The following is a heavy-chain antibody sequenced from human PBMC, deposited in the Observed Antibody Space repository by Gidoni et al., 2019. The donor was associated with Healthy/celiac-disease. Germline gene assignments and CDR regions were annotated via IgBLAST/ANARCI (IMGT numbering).Heavy chain of an antibody. CDR1: GFTFSNAW. CDR2: IKSKTDGGTT. D-gene: IGHD3-22*01. Sequence: EVQLVESGGGLVKPGGSLRLSCAASGFTFSNAWMSWVRQAPGKGLEWVGRIKSKTDGGTTDYAAPVKGRFTISRDDSKNTLYLQMNSLKTEDTAVYYCTTGFPMIVVVLTDYWGQGTLVTVSS. J-gene: IGHJ4*02. V-gene: IGHV3-15*01. CDR3: TTGFPMIVVVLTDY.